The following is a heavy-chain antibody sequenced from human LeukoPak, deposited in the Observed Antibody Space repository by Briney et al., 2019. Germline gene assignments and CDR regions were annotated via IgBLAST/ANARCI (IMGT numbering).Heavy chain of an antibody. CDR1: GYTFTGYY. Sequence: GDSVKVSCKASGYTFTGYYMHWVRQAPGQGLEWMGWINPNSGGTNYAQKFQGRVTLTRDTSISTAYMGLSRLRSDDTAVYYCASTYSDNYDSSGYNFDYWGQGTLVTVSS. D-gene: IGHD3-22*01. J-gene: IGHJ4*02. CDR3: ASTYSDNYDSSGYNFDY. CDR2: INPNSGGT. V-gene: IGHV1-2*02.